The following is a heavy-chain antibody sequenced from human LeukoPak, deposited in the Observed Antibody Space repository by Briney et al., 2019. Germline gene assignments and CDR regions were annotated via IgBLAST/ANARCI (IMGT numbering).Heavy chain of an antibody. Sequence: PGRSLRLSCAASGFTFSSYALQWVRQAPGKGLEWVAVVSNDGSNKFYADSVKGRFTVSRDNSKDTLYLQMDSLRAEDTAVYYCARDLSAAYDFWGQGVLVTVSS. V-gene: IGHV3-30-3*01. CDR2: VSNDGSNK. J-gene: IGHJ4*02. CDR3: ARDLSAAYDF. CDR1: GFTFSSYA. D-gene: IGHD2-21*01.